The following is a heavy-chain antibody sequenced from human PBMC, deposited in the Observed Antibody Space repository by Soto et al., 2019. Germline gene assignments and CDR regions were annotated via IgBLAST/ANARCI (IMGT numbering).Heavy chain of an antibody. Sequence: QVQVVESGGGVVQPGRSLRLSCAASGFTFSSFGMHWVRQAPGKGLEWVSLIWYDGSKKSYGDSVKGRFTISRDNSRNTVYLQMSSRRADDTAVYYCARDASYYSLWSGYYPSRNGMDVWGPGTTVPVSS. CDR3: ARDASYYSLWSGYYPSRNGMDV. V-gene: IGHV3-33*01. CDR1: GFTFSSFG. D-gene: IGHD3-3*01. J-gene: IGHJ6*02. CDR2: IWYDGSKK.